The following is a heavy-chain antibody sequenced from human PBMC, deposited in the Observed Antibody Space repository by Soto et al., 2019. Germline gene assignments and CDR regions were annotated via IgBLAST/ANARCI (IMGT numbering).Heavy chain of an antibody. D-gene: IGHD3-10*01. V-gene: IGHV1-8*01. J-gene: IGHJ4*02. CDR1: GYTFSTWD. Sequence: ASVKVSCKASGYTFSTWDIDWVRLATGRGLEWMGSMNPNSGNTEYAQKFQGRVTMTRDTSISTFYMELSSLRPEDTAVYYCVKDHGTAMVRGGLDSWGQGALVTVSS. CDR3: VKDHGTAMVRGGLDS. CDR2: MNPNSGNT.